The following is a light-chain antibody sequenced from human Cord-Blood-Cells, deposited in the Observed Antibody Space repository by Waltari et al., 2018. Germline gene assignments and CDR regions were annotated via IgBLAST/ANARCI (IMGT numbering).Light chain of an antibody. CDR1: QGISNY. CDR2: TAS. J-gene: IGKJ4*01. Sequence: IKMTQSPSSLSASLGDRVTITCRASQGISNYLAWYQQQPGKVPKLLIYTASTLQSGVPSRFSGSGSGTDFTLTISSLQPEDVATYYCQKYNSAPPLTFGGGTKVEIK. V-gene: IGKV1-27*01. CDR3: QKYNSAPPLT.